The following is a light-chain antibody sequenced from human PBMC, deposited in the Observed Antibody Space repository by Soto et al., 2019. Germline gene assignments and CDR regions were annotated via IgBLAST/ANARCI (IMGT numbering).Light chain of an antibody. Sequence: ESVLTQSPGTLSLSPWERATLSCRASQSVSSSYLAWYQQKPGQAPRLLIYGASSRATGIPDRFSGSGSGTDFTLTISRLEPEDFAVYYCQQCGSSPITFGQGTRLEIK. CDR3: QQCGSSPIT. V-gene: IGKV3-20*01. CDR2: GAS. CDR1: QSVSSSY. J-gene: IGKJ5*01.